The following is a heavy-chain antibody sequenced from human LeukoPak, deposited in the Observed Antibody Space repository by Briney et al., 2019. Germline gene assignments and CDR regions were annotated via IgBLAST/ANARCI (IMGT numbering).Heavy chain of an antibody. Sequence: GRSLRLSCAASGFTFNSYGMHWVRQAPGKGLEWLTFIWYDGSNKYYADSVKGRFTISRDNSKNTLYLQMNSLRAEDTAVYYCVRESERRDFDFDYWGQGSLVTVSS. V-gene: IGHV3-33*01. D-gene: IGHD2/OR15-2a*01. CDR3: VRESERRDFDFDY. CDR1: GFTFNSYG. CDR2: IWYDGSNK. J-gene: IGHJ4*02.